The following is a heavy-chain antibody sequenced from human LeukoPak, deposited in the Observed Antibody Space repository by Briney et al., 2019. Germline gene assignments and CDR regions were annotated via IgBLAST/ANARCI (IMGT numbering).Heavy chain of an antibody. Sequence: LGGSLRLSCAASGFTFSSYSMNWVRQAPGKGLEWVSSISSSSSYIYYADSVKGRFTISRDNAKNSLYLQMNSLRAEDTAVYYCAREAVAGLYNWFDPWGQGTLVTVSS. CDR2: ISSSSSYI. D-gene: IGHD6-19*01. V-gene: IGHV3-21*01. J-gene: IGHJ5*02. CDR1: GFTFSSYS. CDR3: AREAVAGLYNWFDP.